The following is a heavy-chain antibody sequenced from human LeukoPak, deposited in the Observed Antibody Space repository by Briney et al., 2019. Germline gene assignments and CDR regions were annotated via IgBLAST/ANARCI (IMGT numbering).Heavy chain of an antibody. D-gene: IGHD6-19*01. CDR1: GYTFTNHG. V-gene: IGHV1-18*01. Sequence: GASVKVSCKASGYTFTNHGIAWVRQAPGQGLEWMGWISCYNGDTRYGQKLQGRVTMSTDTSTTTAYMELTSLRSDDTAVYYCARDPSNTSGWPPYFDFWGQGTLVTVSS. CDR3: ARDPSNTSGWPPYFDF. J-gene: IGHJ4*02. CDR2: ISCYNGDT.